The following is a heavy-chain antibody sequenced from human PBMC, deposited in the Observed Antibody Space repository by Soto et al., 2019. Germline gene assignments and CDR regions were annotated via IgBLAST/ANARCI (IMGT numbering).Heavy chain of an antibody. J-gene: IGHJ4*02. D-gene: IGHD1-1*01. V-gene: IGHV3-33*01. CDR1: GFTFSGYG. CDR3: ASDSAGDLTYYFDY. CDR2: SYFVGNKT. Sequence: QVQMVESGGGVVQPGRSLRLSCAATGFTFSGYGMHWVRQAPGKGLEWVAFSYFVGNKTNYAASVPGRFTISRDNYNNILYLQMNSLRAEDTAMYYCASDSAGDLTYYFDYWGQGTLVSVSS.